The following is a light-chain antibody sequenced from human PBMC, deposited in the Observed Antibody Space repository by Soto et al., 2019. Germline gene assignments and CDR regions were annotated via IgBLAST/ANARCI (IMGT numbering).Light chain of an antibody. V-gene: IGKV2D-29*01. CDR3: MQRTHVPIT. CDR2: DVS. CDR1: QSLLYSDGKTY. Sequence: DVVMTQTPLSLSVTPGQPASMSCKSSQSLLYSDGKTYLYWYLQRPGQHPKPLIYDVSNRFSGVPDRFSGSGSGTDFTLTISRVEAEDVGVYYCMQRTHVPITFGQGTRLE. J-gene: IGKJ5*01.